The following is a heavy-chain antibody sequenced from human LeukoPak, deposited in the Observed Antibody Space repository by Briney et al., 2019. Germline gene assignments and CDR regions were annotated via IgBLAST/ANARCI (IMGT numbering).Heavy chain of an antibody. V-gene: IGHV3-48*03. Sequence: GGSLRLSCAASGFTFSSYEMNWVRQAPGKGLERVSYISHSVSTIYYADSVKGRFTISRDNSKNTLYLQMNSLRAEDTAVYYCAASPFAAVKNWFDPWGQGTLVTVSS. CDR1: GFTFSSYE. CDR2: ISHSVSTI. CDR3: AASPFAAVKNWFDP. D-gene: IGHD6-13*01. J-gene: IGHJ5*02.